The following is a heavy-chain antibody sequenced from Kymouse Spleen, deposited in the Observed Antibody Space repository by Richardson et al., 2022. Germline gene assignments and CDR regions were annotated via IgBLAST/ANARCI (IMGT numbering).Heavy chain of an antibody. CDR3: ARDHRITGTTGPYYYYGMDV. V-gene: IGHV6-1*01. Sequence: QVQLQQSGPGLVKPSQTLSLTCAISGDSVSSNSAAWNWIRQSPSRGLEWLGRTYYRSKWYNDYAVSVKSRITINPDTSKNQFSLQLNSVTPEDTAVYYCARDHRITGTTGPYYYYGMDVWGQGTTVTVSS. D-gene: IGHD1-7*01. J-gene: IGHJ6*02. CDR1: GDSVSSNSAA. CDR2: TYYRSKWYN.